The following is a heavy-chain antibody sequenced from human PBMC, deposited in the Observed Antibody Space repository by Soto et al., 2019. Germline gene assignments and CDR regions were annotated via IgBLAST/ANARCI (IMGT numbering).Heavy chain of an antibody. CDR2: IYHSGST. Sequence: KSSETLSLTCAVSGGSISSGGYSWSWIRQPPGKGLEWIAYIYHSGSTYYNPSLKSRVTMPVDRSRNQFSLKPSSVTAADTAVYYCARVDTAMGYYFDYWGQGTLVTVSS. CDR3: ARVDTAMGYYFDY. D-gene: IGHD5-18*01. J-gene: IGHJ4*02. CDR1: GGSISSGGYS. V-gene: IGHV4-30-2*01.